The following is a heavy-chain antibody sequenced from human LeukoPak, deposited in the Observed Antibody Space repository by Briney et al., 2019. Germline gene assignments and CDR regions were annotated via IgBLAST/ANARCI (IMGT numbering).Heavy chain of an antibody. J-gene: IGHJ4*02. CDR2: INPNSGGT. CDR1: GYTFTSYG. V-gene: IGHV1-2*02. D-gene: IGHD3-22*01. Sequence: ASVKVSCKASGYTFTSYGISWVRQAPGQGLEWMGWINPNSGGTNYAQKFQGRVTMTRDTSISTAYMELSRLRSDDTAVYYCARVMFYDSSGSTIDYWGQGTLVTVSS. CDR3: ARVMFYDSSGSTIDY.